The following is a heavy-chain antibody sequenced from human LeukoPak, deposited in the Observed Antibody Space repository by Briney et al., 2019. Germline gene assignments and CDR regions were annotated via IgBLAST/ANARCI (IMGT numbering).Heavy chain of an antibody. CDR3: ARDTGKQLVFDAFHI. Sequence: GGSLRLSCAASGFTFSSYSMNWVRQAPGKGLEWVSCISSSSSYIYYADSVKGRFTISSDNAKKSLYLQMNSLRAEDTAVYYCARDTGKQLVFDAFHIWGQGTMVTVSS. D-gene: IGHD6-13*01. CDR1: GFTFSSYS. V-gene: IGHV3-21*01. J-gene: IGHJ3*02. CDR2: ISSSSSYI.